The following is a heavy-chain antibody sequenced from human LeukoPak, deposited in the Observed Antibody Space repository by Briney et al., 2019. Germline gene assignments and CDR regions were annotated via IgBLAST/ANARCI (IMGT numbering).Heavy chain of an antibody. Sequence: PGGSLRLSCTASGFTFTDTWMTWVRQAPGKGLEWVGRIKSNSDGGTTDYAVPVKGRFSSSRDDSKSTLYLQIYSLKTEDTAVYYCTTVHGAGPVNFDHWGQGSLVTVSS. CDR1: GFTFTDTW. CDR3: TTVHGAGPVNFDH. V-gene: IGHV3-15*01. CDR2: IKSNSDGGTT. D-gene: IGHD3-10*01. J-gene: IGHJ4*02.